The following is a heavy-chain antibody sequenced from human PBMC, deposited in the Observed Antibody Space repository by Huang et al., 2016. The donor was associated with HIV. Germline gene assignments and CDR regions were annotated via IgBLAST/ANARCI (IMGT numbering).Heavy chain of an antibody. CDR1: KFPFNNYD. V-gene: IGHV3-30*02. CDR2: SRRDGRLN. J-gene: IGHJ4*02. CDR3: VRGHSYDLGVFFEH. Sequence: QVQVVESGGGVVQPGGSLRLSCAPSKFPFNNYDMHWVRQAPGKVLGGVAFSRRDGRLNDYGDSGKGRFTSSRDKSRNTVYLQMSNLRADDTSVFYCVRGHSYDLGVFFEHWGQGTLVTVSS. D-gene: IGHD3-16*01.